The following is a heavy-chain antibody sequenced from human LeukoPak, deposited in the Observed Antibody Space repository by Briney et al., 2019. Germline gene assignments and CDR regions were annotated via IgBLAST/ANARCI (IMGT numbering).Heavy chain of an antibody. Sequence: ASVKVSCKASGYTFTNYDLNWVRQATGQGLEWMGWMNSNSGNTGYAQRFQGRVTMTRNTSISTAYMELSSLRSEDTAVYYCARGGVHPWGQGTLVTVSS. J-gene: IGHJ5*02. D-gene: IGHD3-10*01. CDR1: GYTFTNYD. CDR3: ARGGVHP. V-gene: IGHV1-8*01. CDR2: MNSNSGNT.